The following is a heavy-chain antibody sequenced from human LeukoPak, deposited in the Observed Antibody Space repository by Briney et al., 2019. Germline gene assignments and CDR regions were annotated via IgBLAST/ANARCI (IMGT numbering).Heavy chain of an antibody. J-gene: IGHJ5*02. Sequence: GGSLRLSCAASGFTVRNNYMSWVRQAPGKGREWVSVIYSGGSTYYTDSVKGRFSISRDESKNMLYLQMNSLRTEDTAMYYCARGRIVGAMGSWGQGTLVTVSS. V-gene: IGHV3-66*01. CDR3: ARGRIVGAMGS. D-gene: IGHD1-26*01. CDR2: IYSGGST. CDR1: GFTVRNNY.